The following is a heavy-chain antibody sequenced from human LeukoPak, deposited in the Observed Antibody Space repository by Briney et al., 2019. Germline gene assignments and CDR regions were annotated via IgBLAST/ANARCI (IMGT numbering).Heavy chain of an antibody. D-gene: IGHD5-12*01. CDR1: GGSISGYY. J-gene: IGHJ6*02. Sequence: PSETLSLTCNVFGGSISGYYWSWIRQPAGKGLEWIGRLYGSATIKYNPSLRSRLSLSGDTSKHQFSLKLSSVTAADTAVYYCAREARLASAAGLDVWGQGTMVTVS. CDR3: AREARLASAAGLDV. CDR2: LYGSATI. V-gene: IGHV4-4*07.